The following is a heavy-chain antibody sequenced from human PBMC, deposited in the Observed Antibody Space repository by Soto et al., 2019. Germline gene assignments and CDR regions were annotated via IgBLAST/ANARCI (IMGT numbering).Heavy chain of an antibody. CDR1: GLTFIDFY. J-gene: IGHJ4*02. V-gene: IGHV3-11*04. CDR3: AKVVTMVRGVTGDY. Sequence: PGGSLRLSCAASGLTFIDFYMSWVRQAPGKGLDWVSYIDPSGTTIVYADSVKGRFTVSRDNAKNSLYLQMDSLRAEDTAVYYCAKVVTMVRGVTGDYWGQGTLVTVSS. CDR2: IDPSGTTI. D-gene: IGHD3-10*01.